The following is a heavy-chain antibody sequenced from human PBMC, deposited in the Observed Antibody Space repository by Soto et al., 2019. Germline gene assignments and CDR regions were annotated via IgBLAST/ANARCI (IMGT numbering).Heavy chain of an antibody. CDR1: GGSVSSGSYY. D-gene: IGHD6-13*01. Sequence: KSSETLSLTCTISGGSVSSGSYYWSWIRQPPGKGLEWIGYIYYSGSTNYNPSLRSRVTISVDTSKNQFSLKLSSVTAADTAVYYCARDGRIAAAGEYYFDYWGQGTLVTVSS. V-gene: IGHV4-61*01. CDR3: ARDGRIAAAGEYYFDY. CDR2: IYYSGST. J-gene: IGHJ4*02.